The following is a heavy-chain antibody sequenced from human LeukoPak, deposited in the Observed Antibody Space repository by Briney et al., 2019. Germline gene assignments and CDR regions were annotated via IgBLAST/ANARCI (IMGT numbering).Heavy chain of an antibody. CDR1: GFTFADYL. CDR3: AKPATSILIYFDS. D-gene: IGHD2-2*01. J-gene: IGHJ4*02. CDR2: IRSKTYGGTT. V-gene: IGHV3-49*03. Sequence: GGSLRLSCTASGFTFADYLMSWFRQAPGKGLEWVGFIRSKTYGGTTENAASVKGRFTISRDDSKSIAYLQMNSLETEDTAVYYCAKPATSILIYFDSWGQGTLVTVSS.